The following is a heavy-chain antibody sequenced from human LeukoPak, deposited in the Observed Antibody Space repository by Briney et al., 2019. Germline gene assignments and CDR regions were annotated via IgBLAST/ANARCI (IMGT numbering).Heavy chain of an antibody. J-gene: IGHJ4*02. CDR1: GFTFSSYG. V-gene: IGHV3-30*02. Sequence: GGSLRLSCAASGFTFSSYGMHWVRQAPGKGLEWVAFIRSDGSNKYYADSVKGRFIISRDNSKNILYLEMNSLRAEDTTVYFCARDGRWINYYDGSSPVWGQGTLVTVSS. D-gene: IGHD3-22*01. CDR2: IRSDGSNK. CDR3: ARDGRWINYYDGSSPV.